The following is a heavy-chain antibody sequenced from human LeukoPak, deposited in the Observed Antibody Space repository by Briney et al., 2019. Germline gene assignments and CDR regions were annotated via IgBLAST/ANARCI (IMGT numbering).Heavy chain of an antibody. Sequence: GGSLRLSCAASGFTFSSYWMSWVRQAPGKGREGVANIKQDGSEKYYVDSVKGRSTISRDNAKNSLYLQMNSLRAEDTAVYYCARATDDDFYYYYYMDVWGKGTTVTVSS. CDR2: IKQDGSEK. V-gene: IGHV3-7*01. CDR1: GFTFSSYW. CDR3: ARATDDDFYYYYYMDV. J-gene: IGHJ6*03.